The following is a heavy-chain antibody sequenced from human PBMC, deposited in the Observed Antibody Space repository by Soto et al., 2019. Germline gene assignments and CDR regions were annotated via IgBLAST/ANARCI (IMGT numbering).Heavy chain of an antibody. J-gene: IGHJ4*02. CDR2: IGPSGRST. Sequence: GASLRLSCAASGFTFSTYAMSWVRQAPGKGLEWVSGIGPSGRSTYYPDSVNGRFIISRDNSKNTLYLQINNLRVDDTAIYYCAGDGEWLFNLEDWARGTAVTVSS. V-gene: IGHV3-23*01. D-gene: IGHD3-3*01. CDR1: GFTFSTYA. CDR3: AGDGEWLFNLED.